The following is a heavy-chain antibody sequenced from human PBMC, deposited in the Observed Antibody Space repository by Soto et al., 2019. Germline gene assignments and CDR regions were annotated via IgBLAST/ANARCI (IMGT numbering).Heavy chain of an antibody. CDR1: CCSINSGDYY. CDR3: ARALRAGSYGMDV. V-gene: IGHV4-31*03. Sequence: SDTLSLTCPVSCCSINSGDYYWIWIRQHPGKGLEWIGYIFYSGSTYYNPSLKSRVTISVDTSKNQFSLKLSSVTAADTAVYYCARALRAGSYGMDVWCQGPTVT. CDR2: IFYSGST. J-gene: IGHJ6*02. D-gene: IGHD3-10*01.